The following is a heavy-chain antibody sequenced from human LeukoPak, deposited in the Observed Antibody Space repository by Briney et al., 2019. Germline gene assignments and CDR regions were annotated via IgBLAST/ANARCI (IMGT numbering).Heavy chain of an antibody. D-gene: IGHD5-12*01. Sequence: GASVKVSCKASGYTLTSYGISWVRQAPGQGLEWMGWISAYNDNTNYAQKLQGRVTMTTDTSTSTAYMELRSLRSDDTAVYYCARDSRSGYEPYYYYGMDVWGQGTTVTVSS. CDR1: GYTLTSYG. CDR2: ISAYNDNT. CDR3: ARDSRSGYEPYYYYGMDV. V-gene: IGHV1-18*01. J-gene: IGHJ6*02.